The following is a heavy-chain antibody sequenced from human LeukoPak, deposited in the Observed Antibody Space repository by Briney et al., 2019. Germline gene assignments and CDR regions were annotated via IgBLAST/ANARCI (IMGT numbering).Heavy chain of an antibody. J-gene: IGHJ3*02. CDR1: GFTFSYSA. Sequence: GGSLRLSCEAFGFTFSYSAMNWVRQAPGKGLEWVSAIGSTGASTYYADSVKGRFTISRDNSKNTLYLQMNSLRAEDTAVYYCARAQWLADDAFDIWGQGTMVTVSS. V-gene: IGHV3-23*01. CDR2: IGSTGAST. D-gene: IGHD6-19*01. CDR3: ARAQWLADDAFDI.